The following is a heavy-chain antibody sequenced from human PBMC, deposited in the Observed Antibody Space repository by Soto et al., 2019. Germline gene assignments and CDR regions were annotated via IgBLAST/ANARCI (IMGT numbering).Heavy chain of an antibody. CDR1: GGSFTSFI. J-gene: IGHJ6*02. Sequence: QVQLVQSGAEVKKPGSSVKVSCKASGGSFTSFIVTWVRQAPGQGLEWMGRIIPVLGVEYYAQKFQGRVTXXXXXXXXXXXXXXXXXXXXXXXXXXXXXXXXXGSAPPSYYGMDVWGLGTTITVSS. CDR3: XXXXXXGSAPPSYYGMDV. V-gene: IGHV1-69*02. CDR2: IIPVLGVE.